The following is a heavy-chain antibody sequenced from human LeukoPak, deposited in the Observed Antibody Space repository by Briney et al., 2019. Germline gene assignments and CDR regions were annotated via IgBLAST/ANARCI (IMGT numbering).Heavy chain of an antibody. V-gene: IGHV3-11*04. Sequence: GRSLRLSCAASGFTFSDYYMSWIRQAPGKGLEWVSYINTSGGTIYYADSVKGRFTISRDNAKNSLYLQMNSLRAEDTAVYYCARRATTERGHSYGLDYWGQGTLVTVSS. J-gene: IGHJ4*02. CDR1: GFTFSDYY. D-gene: IGHD5-18*01. CDR2: INTSGGTI. CDR3: ARRATTERGHSYGLDY.